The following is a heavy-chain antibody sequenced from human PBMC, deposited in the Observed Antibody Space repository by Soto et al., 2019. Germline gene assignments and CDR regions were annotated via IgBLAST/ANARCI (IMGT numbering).Heavy chain of an antibody. CDR3: ARRAAADVLSVAFDM. CDR1: GFTFSNYA. D-gene: IGHD6-13*01. J-gene: IGHJ3*02. V-gene: IGHV3-30-3*01. Sequence: QEHLVESGGGVVQPGRSLRLSCAASGFTFSNYAIHWVRQAPGKGLEWVALISFDGATKYYADSVKGRFTLSRDNSKNIVSVAINSMRDDDSAVYYCARRAAADVLSVAFDMWGHGTMVIVSS. CDR2: ISFDGATK.